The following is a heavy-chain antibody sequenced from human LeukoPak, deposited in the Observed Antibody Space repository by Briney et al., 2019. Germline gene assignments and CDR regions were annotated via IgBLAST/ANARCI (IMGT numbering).Heavy chain of an antibody. CDR1: GGSFSGYY. CDR2: INHSGST. Sequence: SETLSLTCAVYGGSFSGYYWSWIRQPPGKGLEWIGEINHSGSTYYNPSLKSRVTISVDRSKNQFSLKLSSVTAADTAVYYCARGGGFPYLNFDYWGQGTLVTVSS. V-gene: IGHV4-34*01. J-gene: IGHJ4*02. CDR3: ARGGGFPYLNFDY. D-gene: IGHD1-26*01.